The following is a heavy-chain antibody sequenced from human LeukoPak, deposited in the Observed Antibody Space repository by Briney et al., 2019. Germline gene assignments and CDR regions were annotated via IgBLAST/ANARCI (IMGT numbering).Heavy chain of an antibody. CDR3: AKPYNYGVRGVHFDY. CDR2: ISYNGSNK. CDR1: AFTFSSYG. J-gene: IGHJ4*02. Sequence: GGSLRLSCTGSAFTFSSYGMHWVRQAPGKGLEWVAIISYNGSNKYYADSVKGRFTISRDNSKNTLYLEMNSLRAEDTAVYYCAKPYNYGVRGVHFDYWGQGTLVTVSS. V-gene: IGHV3-30*18. D-gene: IGHD4-17*01.